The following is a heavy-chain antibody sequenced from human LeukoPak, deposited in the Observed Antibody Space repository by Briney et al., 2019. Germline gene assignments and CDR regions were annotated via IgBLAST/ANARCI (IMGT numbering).Heavy chain of an antibody. CDR1: GGSIGTYY. D-gene: IGHD3-16*01. CDR2: VHYSGST. CDR3: ARIGARWPFDN. J-gene: IGHJ4*02. Sequence: SETLSLTCIVSGGSIGTYYWSWIRQPPGKGLEWIGYVHYSGSTNYNPSLESRVTISLDTSKNQFSLKLSSVTAADTAVYYCARIGARWPFDNWGQGTLVTVSS. V-gene: IGHV4-59*01.